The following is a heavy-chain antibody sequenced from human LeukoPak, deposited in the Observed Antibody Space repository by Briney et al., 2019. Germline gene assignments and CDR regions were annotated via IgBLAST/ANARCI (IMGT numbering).Heavy chain of an antibody. CDR2: ISSSGSTI. CDR3: ARAGYNWNLGYFDY. V-gene: IGHV3-11*04. J-gene: IGHJ4*02. D-gene: IGHD1-7*01. CDR1: GLTFSDYY. Sequence: GGSLRLSCAASGLTFSDYYMSWIRQAPGEGLEWVSYISSSGSTIYYADSVKGRFTISRDNAKNSLYLQMNSLRAEDTAVYYCARAGYNWNLGYFDYWGQGTLVTVSS.